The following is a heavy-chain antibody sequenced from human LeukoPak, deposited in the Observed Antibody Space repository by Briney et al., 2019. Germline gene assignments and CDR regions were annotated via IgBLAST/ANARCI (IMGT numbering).Heavy chain of an antibody. CDR3: ARGGSDWFDP. CDR2: IYYSGST. Sequence: SETLSLTCTVSGGSISSYYWSWIRQPPGKGPEWIGYIYYSGSTNYNPSLKSRVTISVDRSKNQFSLKLSSVTAADTAVYYCARGGSDWFDPWGQGTLVTVSS. CDR1: GGSISSYY. V-gene: IGHV4-59*12. J-gene: IGHJ5*02.